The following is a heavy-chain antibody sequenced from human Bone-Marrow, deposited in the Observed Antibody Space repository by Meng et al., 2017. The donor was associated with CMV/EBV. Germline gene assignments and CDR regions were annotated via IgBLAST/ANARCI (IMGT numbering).Heavy chain of an antibody. V-gene: IGHV3-33*08. Sequence: LSLTCAVYGGSFSGYYWSWIRQAPGKGLEWVAVIWYDGSNKYYADSVKGRFTISRDNSKNTLYLQMNSLRAEDTAVYYCARGARLAVWGQGTTVTVSS. CDR3: ARGARLAV. CDR1: GGSFSGYY. CDR2: IWYDGSNK. D-gene: IGHD6-6*01. J-gene: IGHJ6*02.